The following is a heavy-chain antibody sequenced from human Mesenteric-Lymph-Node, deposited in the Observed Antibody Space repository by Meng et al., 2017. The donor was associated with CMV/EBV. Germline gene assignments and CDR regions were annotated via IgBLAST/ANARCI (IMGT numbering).Heavy chain of an antibody. V-gene: IGHV3-21*01. CDR1: GFTFSSYS. Sequence: GESLKISCAASGFTFSSYSMNWVRQAPGKGLEWVSSISSSSSYIYYADSVKGRFTISRDNAKNSLYLQMNSLRAEDTAVYYCAILGEGAMGAYFDYRGQGTLVTVSS. D-gene: IGHD1-26*01. J-gene: IGHJ4*02. CDR2: ISSSSSYI. CDR3: AILGEGAMGAYFDY.